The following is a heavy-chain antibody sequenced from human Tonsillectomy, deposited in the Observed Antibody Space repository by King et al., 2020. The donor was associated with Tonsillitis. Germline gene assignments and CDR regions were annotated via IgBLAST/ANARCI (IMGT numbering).Heavy chain of an antibody. Sequence: VQLQESGPGLVKPSETLSLTCTVSGGSISSYYWSWIRQPPGKGLEWIGYIYYSGSTNYNPSLKSRVTISVDTSKNQFSLKLSSVTAADTAVYYCAREIAVALNAFDIWGQGTMVTVSS. CDR1: GGSISSYY. CDR3: AREIAVALNAFDI. CDR2: IYYSGST. D-gene: IGHD6-19*01. J-gene: IGHJ3*02. V-gene: IGHV4-59*01.